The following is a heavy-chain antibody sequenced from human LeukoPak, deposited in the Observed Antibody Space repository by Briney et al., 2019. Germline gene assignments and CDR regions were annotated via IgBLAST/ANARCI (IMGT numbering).Heavy chain of an antibody. CDR3: ARGSWLEMYYFDY. J-gene: IGHJ4*02. D-gene: IGHD5-24*01. V-gene: IGHV1-2*02. CDR1: GYTFTGYY. Sequence: EASVKVSCMASGYTFTGYYMHWVRQAPGQGLEWMGWINPNSGGTNYAQKFQGRVTMTRDTSISTAYMELSRLRSDDTAVYYCARGSWLEMYYFDYWGQGTLVTVSS. CDR2: INPNSGGT.